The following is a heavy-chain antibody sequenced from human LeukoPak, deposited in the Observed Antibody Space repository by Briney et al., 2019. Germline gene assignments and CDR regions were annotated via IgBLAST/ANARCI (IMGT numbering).Heavy chain of an antibody. Sequence: PSETLSLTCTVSGGSISSYYWGWIRQPPGKGLEWIGSIYYSGSTYYNPSLKSRVTISVDTSKNQFSLKLSSVTAADTAVYYCARGRVGAVWGSYLFGFDYWGQGTLVTVSS. J-gene: IGHJ4*02. D-gene: IGHD3-16*02. CDR1: GGSISSYY. CDR3: ARGRVGAVWGSYLFGFDY. V-gene: IGHV4-39*07. CDR2: IYYSGST.